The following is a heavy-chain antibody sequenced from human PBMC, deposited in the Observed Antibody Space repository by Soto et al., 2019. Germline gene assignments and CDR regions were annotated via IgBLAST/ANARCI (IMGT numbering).Heavy chain of an antibody. CDR2: VYTTGST. D-gene: IGHD3-16*01. CDR1: GGSINTYY. Sequence: QVQLQESGPGLVRPSETLSLTCTVTGGSINTYYWSWIRQSAGKGLEWIGRVYTTGSTNYNPSLKSRVTISVDTSRNQFSLSLRSVTAADTAVYYCARSPLTYDYVRQTWSEVGDSFDIWGRGTLVTVSS. J-gene: IGHJ3*02. CDR3: ARSPLTYDYVRQTWSEVGDSFDI. V-gene: IGHV4-4*07.